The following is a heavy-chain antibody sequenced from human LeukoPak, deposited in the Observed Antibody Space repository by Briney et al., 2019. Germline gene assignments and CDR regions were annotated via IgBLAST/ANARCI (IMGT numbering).Heavy chain of an antibody. D-gene: IGHD2-21*02. J-gene: IGHJ4*02. CDR3: VRGRLLRSTKYFDA. V-gene: IGHV3-48*03. CDR1: GSPVNKYE. Sequence: QPGGSLRLSGAASGSPVNKYEIHWVRQAPGKGLEWISYVDAGATSTNYADSVWGRFTLSRDNAQNSVHLQMNSLRDEDTAVYYCVRGRLLRSTKYFDAGGEGALVTVPS. CDR2: VDAGATST.